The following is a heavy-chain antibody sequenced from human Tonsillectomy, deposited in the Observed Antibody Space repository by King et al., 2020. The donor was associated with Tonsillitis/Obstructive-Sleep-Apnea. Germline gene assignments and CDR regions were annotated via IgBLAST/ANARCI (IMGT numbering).Heavy chain of an antibody. CDR1: GGTFISYT. CDR2: IIPIFGIA. D-gene: IGHD3-16*01. J-gene: IGHJ6*02. V-gene: IGHV1-69*10. CDR3: VRGEIQLDYYYYVMDV. Sequence: QLVQSGAEVKKPGSSVKVSCRASGGTFISYTISWVRQAPGQGLEWMGGIIPIFGIADYAQKFQDRVTITADKSTSTAYMELSSLRSEDTAVYYCVRGEIQLDYYYYVMDVWGQGTTVTVSS.